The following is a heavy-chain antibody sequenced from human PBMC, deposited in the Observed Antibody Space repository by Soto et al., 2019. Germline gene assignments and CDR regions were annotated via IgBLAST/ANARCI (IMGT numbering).Heavy chain of an antibody. D-gene: IGHD7-27*01. CDR2: IIPIFGTA. V-gene: IGHV1-69*13. Sequence: SVKVSCKASGGTFSSYAISWVRQAPGQGLEWMGGIIPIFGTANYAQKFQGRVTITADESTSTAYMELSSLRSEDTAVYYCARSLTGDPYYYYGMDVWGQGTTVTVSS. CDR1: GGTFSSYA. J-gene: IGHJ6*02. CDR3: ARSLTGDPYYYYGMDV.